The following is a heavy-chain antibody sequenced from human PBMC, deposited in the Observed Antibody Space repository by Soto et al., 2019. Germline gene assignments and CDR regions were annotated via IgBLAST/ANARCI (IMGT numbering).Heavy chain of an antibody. CDR3: VKDESINWYSGHFRH. D-gene: IGHD6-13*01. J-gene: IGHJ1*01. CDR1: RFTFDDYA. V-gene: IGHV3-9*01. CDR2: INWNSGSI. Sequence: EVQLVESGGGLVKPGRSLRLSCAASRFTFDDYAMHWVRQVPGKGLEWVSGINWNSGSIGYADSVKGRFAISRDNAKNSLHLQMNSLRAEDTAFYYCVKDESINWYSGHFRHWGQGTLVTVSS.